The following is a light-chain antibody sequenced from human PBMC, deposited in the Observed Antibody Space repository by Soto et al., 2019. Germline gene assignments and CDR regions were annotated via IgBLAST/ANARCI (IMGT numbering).Light chain of an antibody. CDR1: SSNIGAGFD. J-gene: IGLJ3*02. Sequence: QSVLTQPPSVSGAPGQRVTISCTGSSSNIGAGFDVHWYHQIAGTAPKLLIYGNSNRPSGVPDRFSGSKSGTSASLAINGLQAEDEADYYCSSHAGSNNLVFGGGTKVTVL. CDR3: SSHAGSNNLV. CDR2: GNS. V-gene: IGLV1-40*01.